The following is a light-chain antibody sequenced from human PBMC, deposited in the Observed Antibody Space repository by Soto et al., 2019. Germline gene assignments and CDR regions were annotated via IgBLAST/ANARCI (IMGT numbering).Light chain of an antibody. CDR2: EGT. V-gene: IGLV2-23*01. CDR1: TSDVGSYSL. CDR3: CPPAGSATYV. J-gene: IGLJ1*01. Sequence: QSVLTQPASVSGSAGQSITISCTGTTSDVGSYSLXSWYQQHPGKATKLMIYEGTKRPSGGSNRFSGYKSGTTDSQTISGLQAQDEADYYCCPPAGSATYVLGPATKVT.